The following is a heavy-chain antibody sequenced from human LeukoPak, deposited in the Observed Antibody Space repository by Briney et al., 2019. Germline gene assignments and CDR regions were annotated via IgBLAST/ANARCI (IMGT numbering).Heavy chain of an antibody. J-gene: IGHJ3*02. CDR1: GFTFSSYS. D-gene: IGHD2-21*01. V-gene: IGHV3-48*04. CDR2: ISSSSAI. Sequence: PGGSPRLSCAASGFTFSSYSMNWVRRAPGKGLEWVSYISSSSAIYYADSVKGRFTISRDNAKNSLYLQMNSLRAEDTAVYYCARSRPSSHIVVVVGASRVAFDIWGQGTMVTVSS. CDR3: ARSRPSSHIVVVVGASRVAFDI.